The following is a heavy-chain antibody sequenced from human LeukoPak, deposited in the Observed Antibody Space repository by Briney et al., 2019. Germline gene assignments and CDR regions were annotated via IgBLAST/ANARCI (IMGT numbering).Heavy chain of an antibody. CDR2: ISGSGGST. V-gene: IGHV3-23*01. CDR1: GFTFSSYA. J-gene: IGHJ4*02. Sequence: QPGGSLRLSCAASGFTFSSYAMSWVRQAPGKGLEWVSAISGSGGSTYYADSVKGRFTISRDNSKNTLYLQMNSLRAEDTAVYYCAKGTSQHYDFWSGYYYFDYWGQGTLVTVSS. CDR3: AKGTSQHYDFWSGYYYFDY. D-gene: IGHD3-3*01.